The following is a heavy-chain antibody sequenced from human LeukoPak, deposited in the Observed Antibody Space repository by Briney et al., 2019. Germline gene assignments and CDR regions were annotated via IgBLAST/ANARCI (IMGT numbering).Heavy chain of an antibody. D-gene: IGHD3-10*01. CDR1: GFTFSGSA. J-gene: IGHJ4*02. Sequence: GGPLKLSCAASGFTFSGSAMHWVRQASGKGLEWVGRIRSKANSYATAYAASVKGRFTISRDDSKNTAYLQMNSLKTEDTAVYYCTSLVSPTYYYGSGSYYNDYWGQGTLVTVSS. CDR3: TSLVSPTYYYGSGSYYNDY. CDR2: IRSKANSYAT. V-gene: IGHV3-73*01.